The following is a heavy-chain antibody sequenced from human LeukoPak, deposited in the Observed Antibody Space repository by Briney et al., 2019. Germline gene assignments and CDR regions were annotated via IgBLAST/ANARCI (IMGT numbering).Heavy chain of an antibody. CDR2: INHSGST. Sequence: SETLSLTCAVYGGSFSGYYWSWIRQPPGKGLEWIGEINHSGSTNYNPSLKSRVTISVDTSKNQFSLKLSSVTAADTAVYYCARDRYYYGSGTPTGIGYWGQGTLVTVSS. V-gene: IGHV4-34*01. D-gene: IGHD3-10*01. CDR1: GGSFSGYY. CDR3: ARDRYYYGSGTPTGIGY. J-gene: IGHJ4*02.